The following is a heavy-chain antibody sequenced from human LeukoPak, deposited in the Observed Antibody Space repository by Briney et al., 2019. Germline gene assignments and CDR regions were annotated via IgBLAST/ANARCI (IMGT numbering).Heavy chain of an antibody. CDR3: ARESLYYDIETDAFDI. D-gene: IGHD3-22*01. J-gene: IGHJ3*02. V-gene: IGHV4-39*07. Sequence: ASETLSLTCTVSGDSISSRNYYWGWIRQPPGKGLEWIGSIYYSGSTSSNPSLKSRVTISVDTSKNQFSPKLSSVTAADTAVYYCARESLYYDIETDAFDIWGQGTMVTVSS. CDR2: IYYSGST. CDR1: GDSISSRNYY.